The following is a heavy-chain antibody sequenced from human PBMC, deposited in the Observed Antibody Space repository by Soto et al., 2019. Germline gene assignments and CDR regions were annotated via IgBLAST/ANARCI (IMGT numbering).Heavy chain of an antibody. J-gene: IGHJ4*02. CDR1: GGSMNGFY. V-gene: IGHV4-59*08. CDR3: ARYYDFWNGLDY. CDR2: ASDSGTI. D-gene: IGHD3-3*01. Sequence: QVQLRESGPGLVKPSETLSLTCTVSGGSMNGFYWGWVRQPPGKGLEWIGYASDSGTINYNPSLKGRVTRSIDTSMKQFSLKLNSVTAADTAVYYCARYYDFWNGLDYWGQGILVTVSS.